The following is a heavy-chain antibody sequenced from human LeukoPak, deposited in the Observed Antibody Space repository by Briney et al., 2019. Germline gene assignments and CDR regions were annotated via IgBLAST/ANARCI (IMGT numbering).Heavy chain of an antibody. V-gene: IGHV4-61*02. CDR1: GGSISSGSYY. Sequence: SETLSLTCTVSGGSISSGSYYWSWIRQPAGKGLEWIGRIYSSGSTNYNPSLKSRVTISLDTSKNQFSLKLSSVTAADTAVYYCARELRFLEWLLSKSYYFDYWGQGTLVTVSS. D-gene: IGHD3-3*01. J-gene: IGHJ4*02. CDR3: ARELRFLEWLLSKSYYFDY. CDR2: IYSSGST.